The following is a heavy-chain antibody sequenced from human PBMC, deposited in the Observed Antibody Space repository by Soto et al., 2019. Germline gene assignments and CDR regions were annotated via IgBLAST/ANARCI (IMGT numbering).Heavy chain of an antibody. V-gene: IGHV4-59*01. Sequence: SETLSLTCTVSGGSISSSYWSWIRQPPGKGLEWLGYIYYSGSTNYSPSLKSRVTISVDTSKNQFSLKLSSVTAAYTAVYYCARASLPYGAGTSAIDSCGQGTLVTLSS. CDR1: GGSISSSY. J-gene: IGHJ4*02. D-gene: IGHD3-10*01. CDR3: ARASLPYGAGTSAIDS. CDR2: IYYSGST.